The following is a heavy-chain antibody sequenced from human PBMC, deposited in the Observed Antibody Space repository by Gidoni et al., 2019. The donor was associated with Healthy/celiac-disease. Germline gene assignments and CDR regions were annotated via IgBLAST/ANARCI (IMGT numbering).Heavy chain of an antibody. CDR3: ANHFHSSGSRRYYFDY. CDR2: ISGSGGST. Sequence: EVQLLESGGGLVQPGGSLRLSCAASGFTFSSYAMSWVRQAPGKGLEWVSAISGSGGSTYYADSVKGRFTISRDNSKNTLYLQMNSLRAEDTAVYYCANHFHSSGSRRYYFDYWGQGTLVTVSS. D-gene: IGHD6-19*01. CDR1: GFTFSSYA. J-gene: IGHJ4*02. V-gene: IGHV3-23*01.